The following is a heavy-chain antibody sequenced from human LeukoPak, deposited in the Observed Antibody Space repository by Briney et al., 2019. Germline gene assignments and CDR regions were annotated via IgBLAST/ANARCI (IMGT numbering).Heavy chain of an antibody. Sequence: SETLSLTCTVSGGSISSSNWWSWVRQPPGKGLEWIGEIYHSGSTNYNPSLKSRVTISVDKSKNQFSLKLSSVTAADTAVYYCASYYYDSSGYYYGEYNWFDPWGQGTLVTVSS. J-gene: IGHJ5*02. CDR3: ASYYYDSSGYYYGEYNWFDP. CDR2: IYHSGST. V-gene: IGHV4-4*02. D-gene: IGHD3-22*01. CDR1: GGSISSSNW.